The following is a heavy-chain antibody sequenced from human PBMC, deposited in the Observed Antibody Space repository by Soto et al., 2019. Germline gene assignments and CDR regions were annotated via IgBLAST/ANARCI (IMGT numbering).Heavy chain of an antibody. CDR1: GGSISSSSYY. CDR2: IYYSGST. J-gene: IGHJ4*02. D-gene: IGHD3-22*01. V-gene: IGHV4-39*01. CDR3: ARQKSYLDYYDSSGYYYFDY. Sequence: SETLSLTCTVSGGSISSSSYYWGWIRQPPGKGLEWIGSIYYSGSTYYTPSLKSRVTISVDTSKNQFSLKLSSVTAADTAVYYCARQKSYLDYYDSSGYYYFDYWGQGTLVTVSS.